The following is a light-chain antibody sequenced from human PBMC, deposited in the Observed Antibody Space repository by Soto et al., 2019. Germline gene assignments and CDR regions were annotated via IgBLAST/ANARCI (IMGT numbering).Light chain of an antibody. CDR2: GAS. Sequence: EIVMTQSPATLSVSPGERATLSCRASQSVSSNLAWYQQKPGQAPRLLIYGASTRATGIPARFSGSGSGTEFTLTISSLQSEDFAVYYCRQYNNWPPWTFGQGTKGKSN. V-gene: IGKV3-15*01. CDR3: RQYNNWPPWT. CDR1: QSVSSN. J-gene: IGKJ1*01.